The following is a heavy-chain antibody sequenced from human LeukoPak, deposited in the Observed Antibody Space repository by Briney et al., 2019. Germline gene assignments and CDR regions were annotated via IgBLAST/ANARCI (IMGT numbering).Heavy chain of an antibody. CDR2: INHSGST. D-gene: IGHD5-12*01. Sequence: SETLSLTCAVYGGSFSGYYWSWIRQPPGKGLEWIGEINHSGSTNYNPSLKSRVTISLDTSKSQFSLKVRYVTAADTAVYYCARGDSGYDSPYYYYMDVWGKGTTVTVSS. CDR3: ARGDSGYDSPYYYYMDV. J-gene: IGHJ6*03. V-gene: IGHV4-34*01. CDR1: GGSFSGYY.